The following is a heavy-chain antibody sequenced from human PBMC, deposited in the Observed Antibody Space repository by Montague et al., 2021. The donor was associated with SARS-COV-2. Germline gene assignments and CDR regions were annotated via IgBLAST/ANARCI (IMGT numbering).Heavy chain of an antibody. CDR3: TQGRGPGRSTWHYFDY. D-gene: IGHD3-10*01. CDR1: GDSISSNIAA. CDR2: TYYRSKWYN. J-gene: IGHJ4*02. Sequence: CAISGDSISSNIAAWNWNRQSPSRRLEWLGRTYYRSKWYNDYADSVGSRRTISPDTSKNQFSLQLNSVTPEDTAVYYCTQGRGPGRSTWHYFDYWGQGTLVTVSS. V-gene: IGHV6-1*01.